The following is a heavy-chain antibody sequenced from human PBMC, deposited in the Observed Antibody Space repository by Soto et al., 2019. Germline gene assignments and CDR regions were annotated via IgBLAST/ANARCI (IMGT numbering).Heavy chain of an antibody. Sequence: GGSLRLSCAASGFTFSSYAMHWVRQAPGKGLEWVAVISYDGSNKYYADSVKGRFTISRDNSKNTLYLQMNSLRAEDTAVYYCARDLDSGYSYAYYGMEVLCPGTTVTVSS. V-gene: IGHV3-30-3*01. CDR1: GFTFSSYA. J-gene: IGHJ6*02. CDR3: ARDLDSGYSYAYYGMEV. CDR2: ISYDGSNK. D-gene: IGHD5-18*01.